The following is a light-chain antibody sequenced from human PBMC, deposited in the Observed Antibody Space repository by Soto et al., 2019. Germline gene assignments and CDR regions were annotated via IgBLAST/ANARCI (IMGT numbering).Light chain of an antibody. V-gene: IGKV3D-15*01. Sequence: EVVMTQSPATLSVSPGDKVSLSCRANQTISNTLAWYQQKPGQAPRLLIYAASTRATGIPDRFSGSGSGTDFTLTISSLQPEDFATYYCQQSYSTLFTFGPGTKVDIK. CDR3: QQSYSTLFT. CDR2: AAS. J-gene: IGKJ3*01. CDR1: QTISNT.